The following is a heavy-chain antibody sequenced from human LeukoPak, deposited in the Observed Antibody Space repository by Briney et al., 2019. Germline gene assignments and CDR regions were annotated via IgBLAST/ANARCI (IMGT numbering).Heavy chain of an antibody. CDR3: ARRVDSSSWFSQIYYFDY. V-gene: IGHV4-59*12. J-gene: IGHJ4*02. D-gene: IGHD6-13*01. Sequence: PSETLSLTCTVSGGSISSYYWSWIRQPPGKGLEWIGYIYYSGSTNYNPSLKSRVTISVDTSKNQFSLKLSSVTAADTAVYYCARRVDSSSWFSQIYYFDYWGQGTLVTVSS. CDR1: GGSISSYY. CDR2: IYYSGST.